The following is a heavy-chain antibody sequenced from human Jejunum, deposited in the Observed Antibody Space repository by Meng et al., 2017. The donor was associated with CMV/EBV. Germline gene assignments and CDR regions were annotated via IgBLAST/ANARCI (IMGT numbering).Heavy chain of an antibody. J-gene: IGHJ4*02. V-gene: IGHV2-5*02. CDR2: VYWDNNK. D-gene: IGHD6-13*01. Sequence: IPWKWSVPLWVKPKRTLSLTCTVSGVSVSSSGVGLSWFRHSPGKSQVWLAVVYWDNNKRYRPSLKNTLTITKDTAKNQVVLTMANIDPVNTATYFCAPRRVGGSPWYGGDFDYWGQGTLVTVSS. CDR1: GVSVSSSGVG. CDR3: APRRVGGSPWYGGDFDY.